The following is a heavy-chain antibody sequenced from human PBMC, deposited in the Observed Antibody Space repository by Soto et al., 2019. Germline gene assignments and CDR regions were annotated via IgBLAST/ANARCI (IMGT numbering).Heavy chain of an antibody. CDR2: INAANGKT. CDR1: GYSVTSYT. J-gene: IGHJ6*02. Sequence: QVQLVQSGAEVKKPGASVKVSCKASGYSVTSYTMHWVRQATGQRLEWMGWINAANGKTKYSQTFQGRVTVTRSTAASIAYMELSSLTSDDTAVYYCVSSGRVVSGMDVWGQGTTVTVSS. V-gene: IGHV1-3*01. CDR3: VSSGRVVSGMDV. D-gene: IGHD3-22*01.